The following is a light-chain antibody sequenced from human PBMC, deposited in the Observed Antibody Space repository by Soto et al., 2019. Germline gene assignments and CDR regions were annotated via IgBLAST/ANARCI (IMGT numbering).Light chain of an antibody. V-gene: IGLV1-47*01. CDR2: ANS. CDR1: SSNIGNNL. CDR3: VAWDDSLRCAL. Sequence: QPVLTQPPSASGTPGQRVTISCSGSSSNIGNNLVYWYQQVPGTAPKLLIYANSQRPSGVPDRFSASKSGTSASLAISGLRPEDEADYYCVAWDDSLRCALFGGGTKLTVL. J-gene: IGLJ7*01.